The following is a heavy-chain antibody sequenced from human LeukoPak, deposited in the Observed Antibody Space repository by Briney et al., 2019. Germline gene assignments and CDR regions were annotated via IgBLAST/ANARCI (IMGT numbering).Heavy chain of an antibody. CDR2: IYTSESP. J-gene: IGHJ4*02. CDR1: GASISLYY. V-gene: IGHV4-4*07. CDR3: ARVQWELGFDY. Sequence: SDTLSLTCSVSGASISLYYWSWIRQSAGKGLEWIGRIYTSESPTYNPSLKSRVTMSLDPSRNQLSLKLTSVTAADTAMYYCARVQWELGFDYWGQGTLDTVSS. D-gene: IGHD4-23*01.